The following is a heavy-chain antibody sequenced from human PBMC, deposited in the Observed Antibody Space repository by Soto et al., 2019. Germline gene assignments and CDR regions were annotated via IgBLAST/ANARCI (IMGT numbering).Heavy chain of an antibody. CDR1: GFMFDSYP. CDR3: AKSGDSAGWGIDF. Sequence: GGSLRLSCVGSGFMFDSYPMNWVRQAPGKGLEWVSYINSGSDSIYYAESVKGRFTISRDNARNSLSLQMNSLSDEDTAVYYCAKSGDSAGWGIDFWGQGTLVTVSS. J-gene: IGHJ4*02. V-gene: IGHV3-48*02. D-gene: IGHD6-19*01. CDR2: INSGSDSI.